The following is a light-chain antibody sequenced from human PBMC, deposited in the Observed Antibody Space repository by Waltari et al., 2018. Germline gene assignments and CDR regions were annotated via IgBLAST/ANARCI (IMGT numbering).Light chain of an antibody. CDR1: QSIGTS. CDR2: AAS. J-gene: IGKJ1*01. CDR3: QQTYSTLWT. Sequence: DIQMTQTPSSLSASVGDRVTITCRTSQSIGTSLNWYQQPPGQAPKLLIYAASSFQGGVPSRFSGSGSGTDFTLTISSLQPEDFATYYCQQTYSTLWTFGQGTKVEIK. V-gene: IGKV1-39*01.